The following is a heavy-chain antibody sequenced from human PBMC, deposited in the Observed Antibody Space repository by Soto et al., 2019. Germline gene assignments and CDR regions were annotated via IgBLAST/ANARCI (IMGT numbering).Heavy chain of an antibody. D-gene: IGHD4-17*01. CDR2: INHSGST. J-gene: IGHJ4*02. Sequence: PSETLSLTCAVYGGSFSGYYWSWIRQPPGKGLEWIGEINHSGSTNYNPSLKSRVTISVDTSKNQFSLKLSSVTAADTAVYYCARANYGDYSDYWGQGTLVTVSS. CDR3: ARANYGDYSDY. CDR1: GGSFSGYY. V-gene: IGHV4-34*01.